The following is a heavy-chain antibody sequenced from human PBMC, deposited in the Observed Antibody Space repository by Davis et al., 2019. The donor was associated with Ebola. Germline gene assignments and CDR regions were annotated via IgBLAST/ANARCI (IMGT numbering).Heavy chain of an antibody. CDR1: GYSFTSYW. V-gene: IGHV5-51*06. D-gene: IGHD3-10*01. Sequence: GESLKISCKGSGYSFTSYWTGWVRQMPGKGLEWMGIIYAGYSDTRYSPSFQGQVTIAADKSINTAYLQWSSLKASDTAVYYCARCRSLGSYYYMDVWGNGTSVTVSS. CDR3: ARCRSLGSYYYMDV. J-gene: IGHJ6*03. CDR2: IYAGYSDT.